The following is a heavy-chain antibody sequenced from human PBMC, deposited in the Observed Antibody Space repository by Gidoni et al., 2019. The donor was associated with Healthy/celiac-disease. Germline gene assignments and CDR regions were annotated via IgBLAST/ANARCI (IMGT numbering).Heavy chain of an antibody. D-gene: IGHD3-16*01. Sequence: EVQLVESGGGLVQPGGSLRLSCAASGFTFSSYSMNWVRQAPGKGLEWVSYISSSSSTIYYADSVKGRFTISRDNAKNSLYLQMNSLRDEDTAVYYCARDGGNPYYYYGMDVWGQGTTVTVSS. CDR3: ARDGGNPYYYYGMDV. J-gene: IGHJ6*02. V-gene: IGHV3-48*02. CDR1: GFTFSSYS. CDR2: ISSSSSTI.